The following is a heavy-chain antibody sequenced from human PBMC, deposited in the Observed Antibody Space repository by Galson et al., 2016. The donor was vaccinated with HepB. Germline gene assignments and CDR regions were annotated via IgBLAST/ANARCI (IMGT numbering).Heavy chain of an antibody. D-gene: IGHD3-9*01. CDR3: ARNSGFHDH. CDR1: GFTFSSYS. CDR2: IGHDGIEK. J-gene: IGHJ4*02. Sequence: SLRLSCAASGFTFSSYSMNWVRQAPGKGLEWVANIGHDGIEKYYADSVKGRFIISRDNAKNSLYLQMNSLRAEDTAVYYCARNSGFHDHWGQGTLVTVSS. V-gene: IGHV3-7*05.